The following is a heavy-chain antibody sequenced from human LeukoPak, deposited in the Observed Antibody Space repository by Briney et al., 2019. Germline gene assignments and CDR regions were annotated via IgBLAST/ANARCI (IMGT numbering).Heavy chain of an antibody. D-gene: IGHD4-23*01. CDR3: AREGYGGNSGQDV. J-gene: IGHJ6*04. Sequence: PSQTLSLTCTVSGGSISSGGYYWSWIRQPPGKGLEWIGYIYHGGNTYYNPSLKSRVTISVDRSKNQFSLKLSSVTAADTAAYYCAREGYGGNSGQDVWGKGTTVTVSS. V-gene: IGHV4-30-2*01. CDR1: GGSISSGGYY. CDR2: IYHGGNT.